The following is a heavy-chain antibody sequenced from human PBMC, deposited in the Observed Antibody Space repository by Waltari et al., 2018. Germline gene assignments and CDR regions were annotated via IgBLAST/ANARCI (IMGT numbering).Heavy chain of an antibody. CDR3: ARELHIAVAGTAYYYYGMDV. V-gene: IGHV3-33*01. J-gene: IGHJ6*02. CDR1: GFTFSSYG. CDR2: RWYDGSNK. Sequence: QVQLVESGGGVVQPGRSLRLSCAASGFTFSSYGMHWVRQAPGKGLEWVAGRWYDGSNKYYGDSGKGRFTISRDNSKNTLYLKMNSLRAEDTAVYYCARELHIAVAGTAYYYYGMDVWGQGTTVTVSS. D-gene: IGHD6-19*01.